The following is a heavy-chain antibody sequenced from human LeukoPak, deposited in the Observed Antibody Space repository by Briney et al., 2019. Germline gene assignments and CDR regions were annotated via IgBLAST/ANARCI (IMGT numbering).Heavy chain of an antibody. Sequence: PGGSLRLSCAASGFSFSTYSMNWVRQAPGKGLEWVSYISSSSSTIYYADSVKGRFTISRDNAENSLYLQMNSLRAEDTAVYYCASPTISRSLDYWGQGTLVTVSS. CDR1: GFSFSTYS. CDR3: ASPTISRSLDY. J-gene: IGHJ4*02. CDR2: ISSSSSTI. V-gene: IGHV3-48*01. D-gene: IGHD1-26*01.